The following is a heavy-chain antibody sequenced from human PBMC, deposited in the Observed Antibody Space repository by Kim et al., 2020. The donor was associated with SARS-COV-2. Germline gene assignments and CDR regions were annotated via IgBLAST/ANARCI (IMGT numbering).Heavy chain of an antibody. CDR1: GYSFISYW. V-gene: IGHV5-10-1*01. Sequence: GESLKISCKGSGYSFISYWINWVRQMPGKGPEWMGRIDPSDSNIYYSPSFQGHVTLLTDKSINTAYLQWSSLKASDSAVYYCARQPPHGSRADAFDIWGQGTMVTVSA. D-gene: IGHD3-10*01. J-gene: IGHJ3*02. CDR2: IDPSDSNI. CDR3: ARQPPHGSRADAFDI.